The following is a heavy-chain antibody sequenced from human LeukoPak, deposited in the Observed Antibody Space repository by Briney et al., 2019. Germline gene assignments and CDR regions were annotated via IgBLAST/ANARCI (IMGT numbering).Heavy chain of an antibody. CDR2: IYYSGST. D-gene: IGHD3-3*01. J-gene: IGHJ4*02. CDR1: GGSISSYY. Sequence: SETLSLTCTVSGGSISSYYWSWIRQPPGKGLEWIGYIYYSGSTNYNPSLKSRVTISVDTSKNQFSLKLSSVTAADTAVYYCATGRFLEGPPDHLGQGTLVTVSS. CDR3: ATGRFLEGPPDH. V-gene: IGHV4-59*08.